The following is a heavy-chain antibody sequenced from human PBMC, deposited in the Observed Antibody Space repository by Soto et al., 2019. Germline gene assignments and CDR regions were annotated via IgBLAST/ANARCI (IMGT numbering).Heavy chain of an antibody. D-gene: IGHD2-15*01. CDR3: ARGVVVVAATRYFDY. J-gene: IGHJ4*02. V-gene: IGHV4-38-2*01. Sequence: PSETLCLTCAVFGYSLSSGYYWGWIRQPTGKGLEWIGSIYHSGSTYYNPSLKSRVTISVDTSKNQFSLKLSSVTAADTAVYYCARGVVVVAATRYFDYWGQGTLVTVSS. CDR2: IYHSGST. CDR1: GYSLSSGYY.